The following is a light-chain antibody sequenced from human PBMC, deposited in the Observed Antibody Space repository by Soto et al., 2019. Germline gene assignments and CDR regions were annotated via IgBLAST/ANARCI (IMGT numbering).Light chain of an antibody. Sequence: EILFTQSPGTLSLSPGERATLSCRASQSVSSSYLAWYQQKPGQAPRLLIYGASSRATGIPDRFSGSGSGTDFTLTISRLEPEDFAVYYCQQYGSSRTFGQGTKV. CDR1: QSVSSSY. J-gene: IGKJ1*01. CDR3: QQYGSSRT. CDR2: GAS. V-gene: IGKV3-20*01.